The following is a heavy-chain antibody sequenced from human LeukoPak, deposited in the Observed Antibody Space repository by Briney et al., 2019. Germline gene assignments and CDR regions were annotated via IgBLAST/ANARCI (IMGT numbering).Heavy chain of an antibody. CDR3: AKDMRMATTSALLDY. CDR2: ISWNSGSI. Sequence: PGRSLRLSCAASGFTFDDYAMHWVRQAPGKGLEWVSGISWNSGSIGYADSVKGRFTISRDNAKNSLYLQMNSLRAEDTALYYCAKDMRMATTSALLDYWGQGTLVTVSS. J-gene: IGHJ4*02. V-gene: IGHV3-9*01. CDR1: GFTFDDYA. D-gene: IGHD5-24*01.